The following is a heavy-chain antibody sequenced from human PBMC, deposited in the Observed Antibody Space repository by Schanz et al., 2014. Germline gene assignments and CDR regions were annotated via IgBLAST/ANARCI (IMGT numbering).Heavy chain of an antibody. J-gene: IGHJ6*03. Sequence: QVQLVQSGAEVKKPGASVKVSCTASGFNFNNYDINWVRQATGQGLEWMGWMNLKTGNTDHAQKFQGRVSMTWDASTSTAYLELSRLRSEDTGVYYCARALKWKVARFGVIAAQNYYYMDVWGKGTTVTVSS. V-gene: IGHV1-8*01. D-gene: IGHD2-21*01. CDR2: MNLKTGNT. CDR3: ARALKWKVARFGVIAAQNYYYMDV. CDR1: GFNFNNYD.